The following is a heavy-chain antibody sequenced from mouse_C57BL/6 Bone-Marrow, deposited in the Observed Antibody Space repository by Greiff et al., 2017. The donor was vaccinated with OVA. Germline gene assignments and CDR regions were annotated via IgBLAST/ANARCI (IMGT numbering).Heavy chain of an antibody. CDR1: GYAFTNYL. Sequence: QVQLKESGAELVRPGTSVKVSCKASGYAFTNYLIEWVKQRPGQGLEWIGVINPGSGGTNYNEKFKGKATLTADKSSSTAYMQLSSLTSEDSAVYVCARAPAYYYDSPAGLAYWGQGTLVTVSA. J-gene: IGHJ3*01. V-gene: IGHV1-54*01. CDR3: ARAPAYYYDSPAGLAY. CDR2: INPGSGGT. D-gene: IGHD1-1*01.